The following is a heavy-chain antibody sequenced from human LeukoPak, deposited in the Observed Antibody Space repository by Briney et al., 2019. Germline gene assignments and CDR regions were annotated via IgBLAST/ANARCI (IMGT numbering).Heavy chain of an antibody. CDR1: GFTFSTYG. J-gene: IGHJ4*02. CDR2: ISYDGSNK. CDR3: AKDPGYYGSGTYPTLFDY. D-gene: IGHD3-10*01. Sequence: GGSLRLSCAASGFTFSTYGMHWVRQAPGKGLEWVAVISYDGSNKYYADSVKGRFTISRDNSKNTLYLQMNSLRAEDTAMYYCAKDPGYYGSGTYPTLFDYWGQRTLVTVSS. V-gene: IGHV3-30*18.